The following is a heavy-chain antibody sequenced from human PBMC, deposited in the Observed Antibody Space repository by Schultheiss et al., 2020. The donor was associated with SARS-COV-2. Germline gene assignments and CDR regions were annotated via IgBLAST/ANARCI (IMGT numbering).Heavy chain of an antibody. CDR2: ISSSGGST. CDR1: GFTFSSYA. V-gene: IGHV3-23*01. J-gene: IGHJ4*02. D-gene: IGHD2-21*02. CDR3: AKMAATARSGVLY. Sequence: GGSLRLSCAASGFTFSSYAMSWVRQAPGKGLEWVSGISSSGGSTHYADSVKGRFTISRDNSKNTLYLQMNSLRVEDTAVYYCAKMAATARSGVLYWGQGTLVTVSS.